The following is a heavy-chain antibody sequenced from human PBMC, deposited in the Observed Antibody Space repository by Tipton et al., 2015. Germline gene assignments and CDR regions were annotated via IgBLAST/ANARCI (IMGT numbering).Heavy chain of an antibody. CDR3: AKGVAYYYAMDV. D-gene: IGHD2-15*01. CDR1: GFTLSRYA. V-gene: IGHV3-64*04. J-gene: IGHJ6*02. Sequence: SLKLSCSAAGFTLSRYAMNWVRQAPGKGLEYVSAITTNGYSTYYADSVRGRFTISRDNSKNTLYLQMNSLRAEDTAVYYCAKGVAYYYAMDVWGQGTTVTVSS. CDR2: ITTNGYST.